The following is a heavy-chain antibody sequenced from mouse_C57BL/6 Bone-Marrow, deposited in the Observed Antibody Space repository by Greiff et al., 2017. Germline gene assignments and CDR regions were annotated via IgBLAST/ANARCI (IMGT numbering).Heavy chain of an antibody. CDR3: ARGGKKTLLRSAWFAY. D-gene: IGHD1-1*01. CDR2: IHPNSGST. Sequence: VQLQQPGAELVKPGASVKLSCKASGYTFTSYWMHWVKQRPGQGLEWIGMIHPNSGSTNYNEKLKSKATLTVDKSSSTAYMQLSSLTSDDAAVYYCARGGKKTLLRSAWFAYWGQGTLVTVSA. J-gene: IGHJ3*01. V-gene: IGHV1-64*01. CDR1: GYTFTSYW.